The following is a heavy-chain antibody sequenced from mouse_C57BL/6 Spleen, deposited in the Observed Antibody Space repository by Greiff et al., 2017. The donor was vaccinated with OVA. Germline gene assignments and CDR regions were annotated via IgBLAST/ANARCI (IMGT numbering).Heavy chain of an antibody. CDR2: ISSGGDYI. J-gene: IGHJ3*01. CDR1: GFTFSSYA. CDR3: TRDDSNPFAY. Sequence: EVMLVESGEGLVKPGGSLKLSCAASGFTFSSYAMSWVRQTPEKRLEWVAYISSGGDYIYYADTVKGRFTISRDNARNTLYLQMSSLKSEDTAMYYCTRDDSNPFAYWGQGTLVTVSA. V-gene: IGHV5-9-1*02. D-gene: IGHD2-5*01.